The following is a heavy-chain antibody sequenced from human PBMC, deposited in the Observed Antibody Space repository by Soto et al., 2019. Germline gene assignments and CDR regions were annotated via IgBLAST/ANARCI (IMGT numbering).Heavy chain of an antibody. J-gene: IGHJ6*02. CDR1: GYTFTSYD. CDR3: ARQDCSSTSCYFPRDYYYYGMDV. D-gene: IGHD2-2*01. V-gene: IGHV1-8*01. CDR2: MNPNSGNT. Sequence: ASVKVSCKASGYTFTSYDINWVRQATGQGLEWMGWMNPNSGNTGYAQKFQGRVTMTRNTSTSTAYMELSSLRSEDTAVYYCARQDCSSTSCYFPRDYYYYGMDVWGQGTTVTVSS.